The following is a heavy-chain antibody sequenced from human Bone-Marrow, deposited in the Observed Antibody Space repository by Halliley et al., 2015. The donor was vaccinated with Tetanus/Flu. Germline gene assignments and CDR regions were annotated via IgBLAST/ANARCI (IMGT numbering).Heavy chain of an antibody. V-gene: IGHV3-74*03. CDR3: GGDMFGPHDY. CDR2: INEDGGTI. Sequence: SLRLSCAASGFSVTTYWMHWVRQVPGKGLVWVSRINEDGGTITYADSVKGRFTISRDSAKNTLYLQMNSLRAEDTAVYYCGGDMFGPHDYWGQGTLVTVSS. D-gene: IGHD3-10*02. CDR1: GFSVTTYW. J-gene: IGHJ4*02.